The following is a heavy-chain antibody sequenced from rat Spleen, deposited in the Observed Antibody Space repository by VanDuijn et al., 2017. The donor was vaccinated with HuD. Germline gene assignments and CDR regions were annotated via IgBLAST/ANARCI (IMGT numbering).Heavy chain of an antibody. Sequence: EVQLVESGGDLVQPGRSMKLSCAASGFTFINYYMAWVRQAPKKGLEWVATISYDGSSTYYRDSVKGRFTISRDNAKSTLYLQMDSLRSEDTATYYCASDSGPHPYWGQGVMVTVSS. CDR3: ASDSGPHPY. J-gene: IGHJ2*01. V-gene: IGHV5-7*01. D-gene: IGHD1-1*01. CDR1: GFTFINYY. CDR2: ISYDGSST.